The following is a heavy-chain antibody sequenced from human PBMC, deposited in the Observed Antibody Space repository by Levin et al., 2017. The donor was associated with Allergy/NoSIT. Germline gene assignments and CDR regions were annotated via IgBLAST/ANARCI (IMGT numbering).Heavy chain of an antibody. Sequence: SETLSLTCTVSGGSISSYYWSWIRQPPGKGLEWIGYMYYSGSTNYNPSLKSRVIISVDTSKNQFSLKLSSVTAADTAVYYCARGGGYSYGYEFDYWGQGTLVTVSP. CDR3: ARGGGYSYGYEFDY. V-gene: IGHV4-59*01. J-gene: IGHJ4*02. D-gene: IGHD5-18*01. CDR1: GGSISSYY. CDR2: MYYSGST.